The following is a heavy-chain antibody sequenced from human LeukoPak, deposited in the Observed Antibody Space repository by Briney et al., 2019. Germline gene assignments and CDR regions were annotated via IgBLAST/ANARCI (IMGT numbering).Heavy chain of an antibody. CDR3: ARLMGYYGSGSYYFSPWMDY. CDR2: IYSGDSDT. Sequence: GESLKISCKGSGYSFISYWIGWVRQMPGKGLEWMGIIYSGDSDTRYSPSFQGQGTISADKSISTAYLQWSSLKASDTAMYYCARLMGYYGSGSYYFSPWMDYWGQGTLVTVSS. D-gene: IGHD3-10*01. V-gene: IGHV5-51*01. J-gene: IGHJ4*02. CDR1: GYSFISYW.